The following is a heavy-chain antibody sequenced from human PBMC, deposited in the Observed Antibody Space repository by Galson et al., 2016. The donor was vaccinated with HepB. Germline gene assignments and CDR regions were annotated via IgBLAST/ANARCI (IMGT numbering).Heavy chain of an antibody. CDR3: ARENPAVGRGTPVAFYGMDV. D-gene: IGHD6-19*01. V-gene: IGHV3-30*04. J-gene: IGHJ6*02. Sequence: SLRLSCAASGFTFYSYAMHWVRQAPGKGLEWVAIISYDGRNKYYADSVKGRFTISRDNSKNTLYLQMNSPRVEDTAVYYCARENPAVGRGTPVAFYGMDVWGQGTTVIVSS. CDR1: GFTFYSYA. CDR2: ISYDGRNK.